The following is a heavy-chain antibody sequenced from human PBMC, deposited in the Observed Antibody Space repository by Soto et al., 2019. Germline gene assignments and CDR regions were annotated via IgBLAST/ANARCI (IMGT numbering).Heavy chain of an antibody. D-gene: IGHD1-1*01. J-gene: IGHJ4*02. CDR2: ISAYNGNT. V-gene: IGHV1-18*04. CDR3: AGYPSLHVDRDQVFDC. CDR1: GYTFTSYG. Sequence: QVQLVQSGAEVKKPGASVRVSCKASGYTFTSYGVSWVRQAPGQGLEWMGWISAYNGNTKYAQKLQGRLTMTTDTSTSAAYLEPTSATSDVTSMYDCAGYPSLHVDRDQVFDCSGQGPVVTVSS.